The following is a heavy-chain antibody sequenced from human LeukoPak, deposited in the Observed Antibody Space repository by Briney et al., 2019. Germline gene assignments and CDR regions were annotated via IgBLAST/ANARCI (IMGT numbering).Heavy chain of an antibody. Sequence: SETLSLTCAVYGGSFSGYYWSWIRQPPGKGLEWIGEINHSRSTNYNPSLKSRVTISVDTSKNQFSLKLSSVTAADTAVYYCALGYCTNGVCYTGWFDPWGQGTLVTVSS. V-gene: IGHV4-34*01. J-gene: IGHJ5*02. CDR1: GGSFSGYY. CDR2: INHSRST. CDR3: ALGYCTNGVCYTGWFDP. D-gene: IGHD2-8*01.